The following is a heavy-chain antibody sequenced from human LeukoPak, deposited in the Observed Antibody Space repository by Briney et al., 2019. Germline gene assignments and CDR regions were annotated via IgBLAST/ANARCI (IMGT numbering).Heavy chain of an antibody. D-gene: IGHD2-21*02. CDR3: ARDLDCGGDCYTNFDY. Sequence: GGSLRLSCAASGFTFSSYSMNWVRQAPGKGLEWVSSISSSSSYIYYADSVKGRFTISRDNAKNSLYLQMNSLRAEDTAVYYCARDLDCGGDCYTNFDYWGQGTLVTVSS. CDR2: ISSSSSYI. CDR1: GFTFSSYS. V-gene: IGHV3-21*01. J-gene: IGHJ4*02.